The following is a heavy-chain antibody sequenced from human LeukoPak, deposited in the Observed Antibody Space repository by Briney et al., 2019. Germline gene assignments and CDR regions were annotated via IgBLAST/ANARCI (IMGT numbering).Heavy chain of an antibody. D-gene: IGHD5-24*01. J-gene: IGHJ4*02. CDR1: GFTFSSYW. CDR3: ARDGDGYNFDY. V-gene: IGHV3-74*01. Sequence: PGGSLRLSCAASGFTFSSYWMHWVRQVPGKGLVWVSRITRDGSGANYADSVKGRFTISRDNARSTLYLQMNSLRAEDTAVYYCARDGDGYNFDYWGQGALVIVSS. CDR2: ITRDGSGA.